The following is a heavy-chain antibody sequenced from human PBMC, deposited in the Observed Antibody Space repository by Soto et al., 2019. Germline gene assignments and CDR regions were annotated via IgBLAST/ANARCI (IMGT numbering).Heavy chain of an antibody. CDR3: ARDTPTGPHHFWSGYYTPGAFDI. V-gene: IGHV4-59*01. D-gene: IGHD3-3*02. Sequence: SETLSLTCTVSGGSISSYYWSWIRQPPGKGLEWIGYIYYSGSTNYNPSLKSRVTISVDTSKNQFSLKLSSVTAADTAVYYCARDTPTGPHHFWSGYYTPGAFDIWGQGTMVTVSS. J-gene: IGHJ3*02. CDR2: IYYSGST. CDR1: GGSISSYY.